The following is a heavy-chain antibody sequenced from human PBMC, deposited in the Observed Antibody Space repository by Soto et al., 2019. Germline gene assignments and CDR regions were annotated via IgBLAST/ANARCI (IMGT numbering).Heavy chain of an antibody. CDR1: GGSISSYY. J-gene: IGHJ4*02. D-gene: IGHD3-22*01. V-gene: IGHV4-59*01. Sequence: SETLSLTCTVSGGSISSYYWSWIRQPPGKGLEWIGYIYYSGSTNYNPSLKSRVTISVDTSKNQFSLKLSSVTAADTAVYYCARAVDSSGYYYYFDYWGPGPLVTVS. CDR3: ARAVDSSGYYYYFDY. CDR2: IYYSGST.